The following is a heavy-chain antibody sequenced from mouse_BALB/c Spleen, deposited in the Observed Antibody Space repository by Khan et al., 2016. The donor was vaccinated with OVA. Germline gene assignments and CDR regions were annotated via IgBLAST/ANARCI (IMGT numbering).Heavy chain of an antibody. D-gene: IGHD1-1*01. CDR1: GFTFTDYY. Sequence: EVELVESGGGLVQSGGSLRLSCATSGFTFTDYYMSWVRQPPGKALEWLGFIRNKANGYTTEYSASVKGRFTISSDNSQSIVYLHMNTLRAEDSATYYCARETVVDIYWYLDVWGAGTTVTVSS. V-gene: IGHV7-3*02. CDR3: ARETVVDIYWYLDV. CDR2: IRNKANGYTT. J-gene: IGHJ1*01.